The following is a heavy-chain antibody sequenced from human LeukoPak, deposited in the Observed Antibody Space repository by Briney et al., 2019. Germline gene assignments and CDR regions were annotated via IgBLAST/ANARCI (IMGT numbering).Heavy chain of an antibody. V-gene: IGHV3-23*01. J-gene: IGHJ4*02. CDR1: GFTFSSYA. D-gene: IGHD6-6*01. CDR3: AKDEAARPGLGFDY. Sequence: PGGSLRLSCAASGFTFSSYAMSWVRQAPGKGLEWVSAISGSGGSTYYADSVEGRFTISRDNSKNTLYLQMNSLRAEDTAVYYCAKDEAARPGLGFDYWGQGTLVTVSS. CDR2: ISGSGGST.